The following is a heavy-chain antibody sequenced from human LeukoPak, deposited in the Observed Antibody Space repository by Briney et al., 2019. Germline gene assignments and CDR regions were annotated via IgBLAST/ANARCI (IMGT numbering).Heavy chain of an antibody. J-gene: IGHJ4*02. CDR3: ARKRLADLGDDTSFGGTPFDS. Sequence: GRSLRLSCVASGFTFKTYHMNWVRQAPGKGLEGLSGITSGGSVIYYADSVKGRFTISRDDAMNSVFLQMSGLTVDDTAVYYCARKRLADLGDDTSFGGTPFDSWGQGTLVIVSS. CDR1: GFTFKTYH. D-gene: IGHD3-16*01. CDR2: ITSGGSVI. V-gene: IGHV3-48*03.